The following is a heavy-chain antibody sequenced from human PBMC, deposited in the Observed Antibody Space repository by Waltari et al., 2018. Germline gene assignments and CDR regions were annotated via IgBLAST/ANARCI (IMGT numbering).Heavy chain of an antibody. CDR3: AKNLVVVVAATEPDY. V-gene: IGHV3-23*03. CDR2: IYSGGST. J-gene: IGHJ4*02. CDR1: GFNFSSYA. D-gene: IGHD2-15*01. Sequence: EVQLLESGGGLVQPGGSLRLSCAAAGFNFSSYAMSWVRQAPGKGLEWVSVIYSGGSTYYADSVKGRFTISRDNSKNTLYLQMNSLRAEDTAVYYCAKNLVVVVAATEPDYWGQGTLVTVSS.